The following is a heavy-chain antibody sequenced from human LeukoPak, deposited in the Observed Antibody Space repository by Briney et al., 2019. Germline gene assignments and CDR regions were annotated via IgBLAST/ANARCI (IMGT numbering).Heavy chain of an antibody. CDR1: GGSISSSSYY. Sequence: PSETLSLTCTVSGGSISSSSYYWGWIRQPPGKGPEWIGSIYYSGSTYYDPSLKSRVTISVDTSKNQFSLKLSSVTAADTAVYYCARDARLRIIWGQGTLVTVSS. CDR2: IYYSGST. CDR3: ARDARLRII. J-gene: IGHJ4*02. V-gene: IGHV4-39*07. D-gene: IGHD2-15*01.